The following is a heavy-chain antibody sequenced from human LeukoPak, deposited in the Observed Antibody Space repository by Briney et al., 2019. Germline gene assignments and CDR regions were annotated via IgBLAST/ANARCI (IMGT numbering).Heavy chain of an antibody. CDR2: IIPIFGTA. V-gene: IGHV1-69*13. CDR3: ARSPNPPIVVVPAALIYYYFDY. J-gene: IGHJ4*02. D-gene: IGHD2-2*01. CDR1: GGTFSSYA. Sequence: GASVKVSCKASGGTFSSYAISWVRQAPGQGREWMGGIIPIFGTANYAQKLKGRVTITADESTSTAYMELSSLRSEETAVYYCARSPNPPIVVVPAALIYYYFDYWGQGTPVTVSS.